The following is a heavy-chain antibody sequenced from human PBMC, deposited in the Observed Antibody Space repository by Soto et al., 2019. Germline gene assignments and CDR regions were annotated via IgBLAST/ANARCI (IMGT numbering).Heavy chain of an antibody. CDR2: INPSGGST. Sequence: QVQLVQSGAEVKKPGASVKVSCKASGYTFTSYYMHWVRQAPGQGLEWMGIINPSGGSTSYAQKFQGRVTMTRDTSTSTVYMELSSLRSEDTAVYYCARDRPSRRALTRYYFDYWGQGTLVTVSS. CDR3: ARDRPSRRALTRYYFDY. J-gene: IGHJ4*02. D-gene: IGHD7-27*01. CDR1: GYTFTSYY. V-gene: IGHV1-46*01.